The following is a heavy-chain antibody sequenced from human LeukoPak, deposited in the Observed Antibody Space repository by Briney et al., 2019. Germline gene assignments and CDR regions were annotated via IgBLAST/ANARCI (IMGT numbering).Heavy chain of an antibody. J-gene: IGHJ4*02. CDR2: IYHSGST. CDR1: DDSISDYY. D-gene: IGHD5-18*01. Sequence: SETLSLTCTVSDDSISDYYRGWIRQPPGKGLEWIGYIYHSGSTYYNPSLKSRVTISVDRSKNQFSLKLSSVTAADTAVYYCARGGYSYGHIPYWGQGTLVTVSS. V-gene: IGHV4-59*12. CDR3: ARGGYSYGHIPY.